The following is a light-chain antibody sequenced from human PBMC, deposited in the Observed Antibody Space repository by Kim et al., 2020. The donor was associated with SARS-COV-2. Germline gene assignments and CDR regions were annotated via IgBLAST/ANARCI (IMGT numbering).Light chain of an antibody. V-gene: IGLV6-57*02. CDR2: EDN. Sequence: GETVTISSTSSSGSIASNYVQLYQPRPGSAPTTVIYEDNQRPSGVPDRFSGSIDSSSNSASLTISGLKTEDEADYYCQSYDSSNQVFGGGTQLTVL. CDR3: QSYDSSNQV. J-gene: IGLJ2*01. CDR1: SGSIASNY.